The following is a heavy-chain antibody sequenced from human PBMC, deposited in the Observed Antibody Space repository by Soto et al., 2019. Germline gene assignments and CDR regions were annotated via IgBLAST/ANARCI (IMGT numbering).Heavy chain of an antibody. CDR3: ARVSGYNPAHVDY. V-gene: IGHV1-46*01. CDR2: IFPGGSRT. CDR1: GNTFTGNF. D-gene: IGHD5-12*01. Sequence: ASVKVSCKASGNTFTGNFMHWVRQAPGQGLEWLGVIFPGGSRTVYAQNFQGRLTMTRDTSASTVYMELRSLRSDDTAVYYCARVSGYNPAHVDYWGQGTLVTVSS. J-gene: IGHJ4*02.